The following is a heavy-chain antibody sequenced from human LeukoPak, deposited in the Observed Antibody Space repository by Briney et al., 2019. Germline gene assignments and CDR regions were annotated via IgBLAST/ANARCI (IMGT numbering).Heavy chain of an antibody. Sequence: PGGSLRLSCAASGFTFSSYSMNWVRQAPGKGLEWVSSISSSSSYIYYADSVKGRFTISRDNAKNSLYLQMNSLRAEDTAVYYCARDSSTYYYDDDDAFDIWGQGTMDTVSS. V-gene: IGHV3-21*01. D-gene: IGHD3-22*01. J-gene: IGHJ3*02. CDR1: GFTFSSYS. CDR3: ARDSSTYYYDDDDAFDI. CDR2: ISSSSSYI.